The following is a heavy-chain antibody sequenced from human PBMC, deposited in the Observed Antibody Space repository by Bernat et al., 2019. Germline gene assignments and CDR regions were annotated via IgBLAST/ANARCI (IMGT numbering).Heavy chain of an antibody. CDR1: GFTFSSYG. CDR2: IWYDGSNK. CDR3: ARDPMVQGVISAFDI. J-gene: IGHJ3*02. Sequence: QVQLVESGGGVVQPGRSLRLSCAASGFTFSSYGMHWVRQAPCKGLEWVAVIWYDGSNKYYADSVKGRFTISRDNSKNTLYLQMNSLRAEDTAVYYCARDPMVQGVISAFDIWGQGTMVTVSS. V-gene: IGHV3-33*01. D-gene: IGHD3-10*01.